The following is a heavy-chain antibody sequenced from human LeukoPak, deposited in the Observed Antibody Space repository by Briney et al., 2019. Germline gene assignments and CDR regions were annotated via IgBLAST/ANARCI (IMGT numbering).Heavy chain of an antibody. Sequence: GGSLRLSCAASGFTFSSYSMNWVRQAPGKGLEWVSYISSSSSYIYYADSVKGGFTISRDNEKNSLYLQMNSLRAEDTAVYYCARDTNHYYYYYGMDVWGKGTTVTVSS. J-gene: IGHJ6*04. V-gene: IGHV3-21*01. D-gene: IGHD2-8*01. CDR2: ISSSSSYI. CDR3: ARDTNHYYYYYGMDV. CDR1: GFTFSSYS.